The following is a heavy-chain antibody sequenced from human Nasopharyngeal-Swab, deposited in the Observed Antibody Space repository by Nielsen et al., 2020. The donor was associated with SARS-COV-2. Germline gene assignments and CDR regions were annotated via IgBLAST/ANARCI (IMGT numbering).Heavy chain of an antibody. CDR3: ARLKYDFWNGHPEDY. Sequence: GESLKISCAASGFTFSNYWMSWVHQAPGKGLEWVANIKQDGSEIYYVDSLKGRFTISRDNAKNSLYLQMNSLRAEDTAVYYCARLKYDFWNGHPEDYWGQGTLVTVSS. V-gene: IGHV3-7*01. D-gene: IGHD3-3*01. CDR2: IKQDGSEI. CDR1: GFTFSNYW. J-gene: IGHJ4*02.